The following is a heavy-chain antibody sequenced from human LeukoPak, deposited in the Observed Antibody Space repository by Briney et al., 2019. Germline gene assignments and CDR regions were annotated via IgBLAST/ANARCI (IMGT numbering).Heavy chain of an antibody. V-gene: IGHV4-4*07. D-gene: IGHD6-13*01. CDR3: ATYSSSWSGRY. CDR2: IYTSGST. CDR1: GDSINSHY. Sequence: SETLSLTCTVSGDSINSHYWSWIRQPAGKGLEWIGRIYTSGSTNYNPSLKSRVTMSLDTSKNQFSLKLSSVTAADTAVYYCATYSSSWSGRYWGQGTLVTVSS. J-gene: IGHJ4*02.